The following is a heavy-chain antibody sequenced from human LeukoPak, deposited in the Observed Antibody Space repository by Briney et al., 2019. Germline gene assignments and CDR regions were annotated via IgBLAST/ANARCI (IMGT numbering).Heavy chain of an antibody. CDR3: ATDKLRYFVPSYGMDV. V-gene: IGHV1-24*01. CDR2: FDPEDGET. J-gene: IGHJ6*02. Sequence: GASVKVSCKVSGYTLTELSMHWVRQAPGKGLEWMGGFDPEDGETIYAQKFQGRVTMTEDTSTDTAYMELSSLRSEDTAVYYCATDKLRYFVPSYGMDVWGQGTTVTVSS. D-gene: IGHD3-9*01. CDR1: GYTLTELS.